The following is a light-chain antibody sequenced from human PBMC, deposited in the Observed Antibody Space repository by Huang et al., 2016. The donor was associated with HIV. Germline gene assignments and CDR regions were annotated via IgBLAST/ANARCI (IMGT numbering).Light chain of an antibody. CDR1: QSISTY. CDR3: QQYYNFPRT. J-gene: IGKJ1*01. V-gene: IGKV1-8*01. Sequence: AIRMTHSPSSVSASIGDKVTITCRASQSISTYLAWYQQKPGKAPKLLIYGAVTLHSGVPPRFSASGSGTNFTLTISCLQSEDFATYYCQQYYNFPRTFGQGTKVEIK. CDR2: GAV.